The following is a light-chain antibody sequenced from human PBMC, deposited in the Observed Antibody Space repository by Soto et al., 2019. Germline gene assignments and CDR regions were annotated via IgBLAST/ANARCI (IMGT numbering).Light chain of an antibody. J-gene: IGKJ4*01. CDR2: GAS. V-gene: IGKV1-39*01. CDR1: LRISKY. Sequence: DIKLTQSPSSLSASLGDRVTITCRASLRISKYLNWYQQKPGRAPKLLIYGASTLQSGVPSRFSGSGSGTDFPLTTTNLQPEDSATSFCKKSHTPPLTFGGGTKLEIK. CDR3: KKSHTPPLT.